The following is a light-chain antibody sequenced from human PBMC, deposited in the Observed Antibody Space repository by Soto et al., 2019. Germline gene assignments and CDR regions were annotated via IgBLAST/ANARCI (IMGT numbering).Light chain of an antibody. CDR2: DVS. Sequence: EIVLTQSPATLSLSPGERATLSCRASHNVAIYLAWYQQKPGQAPRLLIYDVSKRATGIPARFSGSGSGTDFTLTISSLEPEDFAVYYCQHRSTWPLTFGGGTRVEIK. CDR1: HNVAIY. CDR3: QHRSTWPLT. J-gene: IGKJ4*01. V-gene: IGKV3-11*01.